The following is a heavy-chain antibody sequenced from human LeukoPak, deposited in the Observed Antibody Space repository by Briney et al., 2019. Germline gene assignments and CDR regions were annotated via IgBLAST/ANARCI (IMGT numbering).Heavy chain of an antibody. CDR1: GFTFSSYG. D-gene: IGHD3-3*01. J-gene: IGHJ4*02. CDR3: AKDQITTFGVVRRTD. Sequence: GGSLRLSCAASGFTFSSYGMHWVRQAPGKGLEWVAFIRYDGSNKYYADSVKGRFTISRDNSKNTLYLQMNSLRAEDTAVYYCAKDQITTFGVVRRTDWGQGTLVTVSS. V-gene: IGHV3-30*02. CDR2: IRYDGSNK.